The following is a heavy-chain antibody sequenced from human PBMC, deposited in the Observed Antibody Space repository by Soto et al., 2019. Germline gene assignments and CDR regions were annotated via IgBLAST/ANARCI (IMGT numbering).Heavy chain of an antibody. CDR1: GGSISSYY. Sequence: QVQLQESGPGLVKPSETLSLTCTVSGGSISSYYWSWIRQPPGKGLEWIGYIYYSGSTNYNPSLRSRVTISVDTSKDQFSLKLSSVTAADTAVYYCARGGSGSFDYWGQGTLVTVSS. D-gene: IGHD3-10*01. V-gene: IGHV4-59*01. J-gene: IGHJ4*02. CDR2: IYYSGST. CDR3: ARGGSGSFDY.